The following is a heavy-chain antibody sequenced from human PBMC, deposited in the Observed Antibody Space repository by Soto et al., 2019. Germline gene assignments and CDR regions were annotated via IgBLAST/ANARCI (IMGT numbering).Heavy chain of an antibody. CDR2: IKQDGSER. D-gene: IGHD1-7*01. Sequence: EVQLVESGGGLVQPGGSLRLSCEASGFTFSSYCMTWVRQAPGKGLEWVAHIKQDGSERYYVDSVKGRFTISRDNAKNSLYLQMNSLRAEDTAVYYCARVPSTRDIWSYGVGGRYYYYYMVVWGKGTTVTVSS. CDR1: GFTFSSYC. V-gene: IGHV3-7*04. J-gene: IGHJ6*03. CDR3: ARVPSTRDIWSYGVGGRYYYYYMVV.